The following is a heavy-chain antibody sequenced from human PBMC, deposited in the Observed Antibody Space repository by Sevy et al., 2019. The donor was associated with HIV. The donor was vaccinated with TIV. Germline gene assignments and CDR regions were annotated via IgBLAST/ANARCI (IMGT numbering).Heavy chain of an antibody. J-gene: IGHJ6*03. V-gene: IGHV3-23*01. CDR3: AKNPGVGSYYYMDV. Sequence: GGSLILSCAASGFTFSSYAMSWVRQAPGKGLEWVSSISGSGGSTYYADSLKGQFTISRDNSKNTLYLQVNSLRVEDTAVYYCAKNPGVGSYYYMDVWGKGTTVTVSS. CDR1: GFTFSSYA. D-gene: IGHD1-26*01. CDR2: ISGSGGST.